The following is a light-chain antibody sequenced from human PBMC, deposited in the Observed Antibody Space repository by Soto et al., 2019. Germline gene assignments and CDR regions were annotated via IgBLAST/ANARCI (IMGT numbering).Light chain of an antibody. CDR2: GAS. V-gene: IGKV3-11*01. Sequence: EVVLTQSPVTLSLSPGERATLSCRASQSFRGLLAWYQQKPGQAPRLLIYGASSRATGIPARFSGSGSGTDFTLTISSLEPEDFAVYYCQQRSNWPITFGQGTRLEIK. CDR3: QQRSNWPIT. CDR1: QSFRGL. J-gene: IGKJ5*01.